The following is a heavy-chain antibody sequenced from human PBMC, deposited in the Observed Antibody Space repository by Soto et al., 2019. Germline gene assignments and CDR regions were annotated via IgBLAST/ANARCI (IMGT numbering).Heavy chain of an antibody. CDR1: GFTVSSYS. CDR3: ARMGVGPWFDP. J-gene: IGHJ5*02. D-gene: IGHD1-26*01. CDR2: ISSYSSTI. V-gene: IGHV3-48*01. Sequence: EVQLVESGGGLVQPGGSLRLSCAASGFTVSSYSMNWVRQAPGKGLEWVSYISSYSSTIYYADSVKGRFTISRDNAKNSLYLQMNSLRAEDTALHYCARMGVGPWFDPWGQGILVTVSS.